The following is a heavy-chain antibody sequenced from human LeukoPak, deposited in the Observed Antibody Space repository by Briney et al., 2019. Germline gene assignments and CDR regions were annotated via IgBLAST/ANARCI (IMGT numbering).Heavy chain of an antibody. J-gene: IGHJ5*02. Sequence: GGSLRLSCAVSGFTFSSYALSWVRQAPGKGLEWVSVISFNGDKTHYADSVKGRFTISRDNSKNTLYLQMYSLRADDTAVYYCAKRSSQVVEPTAWRVYDLWGQGTLVIVSA. D-gene: IGHD1-1*01. CDR2: ISFNGDKT. V-gene: IGHV3-23*01. CDR1: GFTFSSYA. CDR3: AKRSSQVVEPTAWRVYDL.